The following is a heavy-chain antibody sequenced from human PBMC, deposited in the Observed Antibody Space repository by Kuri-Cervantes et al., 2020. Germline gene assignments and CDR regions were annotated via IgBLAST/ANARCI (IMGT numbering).Heavy chain of an antibody. CDR3: ARDSENGMDV. J-gene: IGHJ6*02. CDR2: IKEDGSEK. V-gene: IGHV3-7*01. Sequence: GESLKISCAASGFTFSRYWMSWVRQAPGEGLEWVANIKEDGSEKYYVDSVKGRFTISRDNAKKSLYLQMNSLRAEDTAVYYCARDSENGMDVWGQGTTVTVSS. CDR1: GFTFSRYW.